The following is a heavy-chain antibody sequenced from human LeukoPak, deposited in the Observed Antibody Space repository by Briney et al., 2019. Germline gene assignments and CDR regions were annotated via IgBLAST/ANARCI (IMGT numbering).Heavy chain of an antibody. V-gene: IGHV3-30*03. CDR1: GFTFSSYG. D-gene: IGHD4-17*01. Sequence: SLRLSCAASGFTFSSYGMHWVRQAPGKGLEWVAVISYDGSNKYYADSVKGRFTISRDNSKNTLYLQMNSLRAEDTAVYYCARVTVTTPYYYYYGMDVWGQGTTVTVSS. J-gene: IGHJ6*02. CDR2: ISYDGSNK. CDR3: ARVTVTTPYYYYYGMDV.